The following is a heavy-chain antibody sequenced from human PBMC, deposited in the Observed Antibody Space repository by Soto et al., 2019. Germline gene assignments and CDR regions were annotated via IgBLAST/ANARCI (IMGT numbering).Heavy chain of an antibody. V-gene: IGHV4-34*01. CDR2: INHSGST. D-gene: IGHD3-10*01. CDR1: GGSFSGYY. J-gene: IGHJ6*02. Sequence: SETLSLTCAVYGGSFSGYYWSWIRQPPWKGLEWIGEINHSGSTNYNPSLKSRVTISVDTSKNQFSLKLSSVTAADTAVYYCARGRVSGRYYYYGMDVWGQGTTVTVSS. CDR3: ARGRVSGRYYYYGMDV.